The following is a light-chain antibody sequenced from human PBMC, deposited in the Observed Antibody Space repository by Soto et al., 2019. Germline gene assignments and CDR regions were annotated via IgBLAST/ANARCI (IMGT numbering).Light chain of an antibody. V-gene: IGLV2-14*01. CDR3: SSYTSSLPYV. CDR2: EVS. CDR1: SSDVGGYNY. Sequence: QPVLTQPASVSGSPGQSITISCTGTSSDVGGYNYVSWYQQHPGKAPKLMIYEVSNRPSGVSNRFSGSKSGNTASLTISGLQAEDEADYYCSSYTSSLPYVFGTGTKVTVL. J-gene: IGLJ1*01.